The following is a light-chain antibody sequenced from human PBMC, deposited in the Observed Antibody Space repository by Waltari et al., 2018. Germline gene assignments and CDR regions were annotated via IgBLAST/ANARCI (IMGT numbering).Light chain of an antibody. CDR3: AVWDDSLGGV. V-gene: IGLV1-44*01. Sequence: QSVLTQPPSVSGTPGQRVTISCSGSNSNIGGNSVNWYQQLPGTAPKLLSYNDNQGPSGVPDRFSASKSGTSASLAITGLQSEDEADYYCAVWDDSLGGVFGGGTKLTVL. J-gene: IGLJ3*02. CDR1: NSNIGGNS. CDR2: NDN.